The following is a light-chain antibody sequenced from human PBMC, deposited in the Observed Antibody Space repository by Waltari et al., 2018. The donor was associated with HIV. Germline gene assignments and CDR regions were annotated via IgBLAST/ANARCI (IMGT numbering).Light chain of an antibody. CDR1: SSAVGSYNL. Sequence: QSALTQPASVSGSPGQSITISCTGTSSAVGSYNLVSWYQQHPGKAPKLIIYEVSKRPSGVSNRFSGSKSGNTASLTISGLQAEDEADYYCCSYAGSSTLGVFGGGTKLTVL. V-gene: IGLV2-23*02. CDR2: EVS. J-gene: IGLJ3*02. CDR3: CSYAGSSTLGV.